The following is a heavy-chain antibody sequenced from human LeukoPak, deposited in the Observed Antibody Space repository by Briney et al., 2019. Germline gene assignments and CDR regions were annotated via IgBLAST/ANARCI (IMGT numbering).Heavy chain of an antibody. CDR2: MYYSGST. CDR3: ARSYYYDSRIDP. Sequence: SETLSLTCTVSGGSISSGDYYWSWIRQPPGKGLEWIAYMYYSGSTYYNPSLKSRVTMSADTSKNQLSLKLSSVTAADTAVYYCARSYYYDSRIDPWGQGILVPVSS. CDR1: GGSISSGDYY. D-gene: IGHD3-22*01. J-gene: IGHJ5*02. V-gene: IGHV4-30-4*01.